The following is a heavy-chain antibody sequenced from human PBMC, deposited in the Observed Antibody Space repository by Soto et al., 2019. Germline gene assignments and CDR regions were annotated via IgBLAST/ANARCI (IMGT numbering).Heavy chain of an antibody. V-gene: IGHV4-39*01. CDR1: GGSISSSSYY. J-gene: IGHJ4*02. D-gene: IGHD3-22*01. Sequence: SETLSLTCTVSGGSISSSSYYWGWIRQPPGKGLEWIGSIYYSGSTYYNPSLKSRVTISVDTSKNQFSLKLSSVTAADTAVYYCARHASTYYYDIGVDYWGQGTLVTVSS. CDR2: IYYSGST. CDR3: ARHASTYYYDIGVDY.